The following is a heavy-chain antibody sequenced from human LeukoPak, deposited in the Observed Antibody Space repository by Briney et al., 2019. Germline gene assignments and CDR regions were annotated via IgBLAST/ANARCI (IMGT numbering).Heavy chain of an antibody. Sequence: SETLSLTCSISGGSIFTYYWSWVRQPAGKGLEWIGRIHTGGSTNYGPSLKSRVTMSLDTSKNQFSLKLASVTAADTAVYYCARIFDRDVWGQGTMVTVSS. CDR2: IHTGGST. J-gene: IGHJ3*01. V-gene: IGHV4-4*07. CDR3: ARIFDRDV. D-gene: IGHD3-22*01. CDR1: GGSIFTYY.